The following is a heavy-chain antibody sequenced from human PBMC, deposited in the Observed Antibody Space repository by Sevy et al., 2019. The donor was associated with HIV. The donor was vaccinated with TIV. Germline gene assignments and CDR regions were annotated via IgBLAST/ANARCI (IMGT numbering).Heavy chain of an antibody. V-gene: IGHV3-21*01. CDR3: ARDLYSGSFRGFGY. CDR2: ISSSSSYI. D-gene: IGHD3-16*01. J-gene: IGHJ4*02. Sequence: WGSLRLSCAASGFTFSSYSMNWVRQAPGKGLEWVSSISSSSSYIYYADSVKGRFTISRDNAKNSLYLQMNSLRAEDTAVYYCARDLYSGSFRGFGYWGQGTLVTVSS. CDR1: GFTFSSYS.